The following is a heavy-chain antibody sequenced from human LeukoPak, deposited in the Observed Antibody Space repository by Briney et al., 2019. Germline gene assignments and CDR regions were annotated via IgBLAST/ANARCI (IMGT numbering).Heavy chain of an antibody. CDR3: ARDHYDGSGYDAFDI. V-gene: IGHV4-34*01. CDR1: HGSFSDYY. CDR2: IKHSGST. J-gene: IGHJ3*02. Sequence: PSETLSLTCAVYHGSFSDYYWNWIRQPPGKGLEWIGGIKHSGSTHPQPSLRSRVTISVGTSKNQFSLKLSSVTAADTAVYYCARDHYDGSGYDAFDIWGKGTMVTVSS. D-gene: IGHD3-22*01.